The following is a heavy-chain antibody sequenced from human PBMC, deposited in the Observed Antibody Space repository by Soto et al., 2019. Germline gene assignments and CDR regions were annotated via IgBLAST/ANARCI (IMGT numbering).Heavy chain of an antibody. V-gene: IGHV1-18*01. CDR2: ISPYNDYT. J-gene: IGHJ6*02. Sequence: QVQLVQSAAEVKKPGASVRVSCKASGYTFIRYGIAWVRQAPGQGLEWMGWISPYNDYTIYAQKLQGRVTMTADTSTLTVYMELRGLKADDTAVNSCARGGYYDNTWGKLSHYGLDVWGQGSSVTVSS. CDR3: ARGGYYDNTWGKLSHYGLDV. D-gene: IGHD3-16*01. CDR1: GYTFIRYG.